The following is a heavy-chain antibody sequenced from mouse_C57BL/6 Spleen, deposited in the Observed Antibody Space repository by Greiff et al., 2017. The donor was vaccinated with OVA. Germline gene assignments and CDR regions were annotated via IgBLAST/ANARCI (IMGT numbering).Heavy chain of an antibody. CDR1: GYAFSSSW. Sequence: VMLVESGPELVKPGASVKISCKASGYAFSSSWMNWVKQRPGKGLEWIGRIYPGDGDTNYNGKFKGKATLTADKSSSTAYMQLSSLTSEDSAVCVCARSEAELGHFDYWGQGTTLTVSA. J-gene: IGHJ2*01. V-gene: IGHV1-82*01. D-gene: IGHD4-1*01. CDR2: IYPGDGDT. CDR3: ARSEAELGHFDY.